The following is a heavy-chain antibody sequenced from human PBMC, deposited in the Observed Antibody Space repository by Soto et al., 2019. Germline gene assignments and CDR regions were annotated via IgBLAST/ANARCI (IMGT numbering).Heavy chain of an antibody. D-gene: IGHD3-16*02. CDR2: IHQTGIT. V-gene: IGHV4-30-2*01. CDR3: ARDRTDYVWGSYRWVNGDYYYYGMDV. Sequence: PSETLSLTCAVSGASISSVGYSWSWIRQPPGKGLEWIGYIHQTGITYYNPSLKSRVTISLDRSNNQFSLNLSSVTAADTAVYYCARDRTDYVWGSYRWVNGDYYYYGMDVWGQGTTVTVSS. CDR1: GASISSVGYS. J-gene: IGHJ6*02.